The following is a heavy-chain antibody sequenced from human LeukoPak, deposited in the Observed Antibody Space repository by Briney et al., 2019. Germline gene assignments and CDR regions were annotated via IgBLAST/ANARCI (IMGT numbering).Heavy chain of an antibody. J-gene: IGHJ3*02. CDR1: GFTFSSYE. CDR2: ISSSGSTI. V-gene: IGHV3-48*03. Sequence: GGSLRLSCAASGFTFSSYEMNWVRQAPGKGPEWVSYISSSGSTIYYADSVKGRFTISRDNANNSLYLQMNSLRAEDTAVYYCARDRQRWLQSPNDAFDIWGQGTMVTVSS. D-gene: IGHD5-24*01. CDR3: ARDRQRWLQSPNDAFDI.